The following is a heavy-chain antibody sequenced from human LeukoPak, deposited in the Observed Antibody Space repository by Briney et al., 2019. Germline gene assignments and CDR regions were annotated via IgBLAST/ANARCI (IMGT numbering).Heavy chain of an antibody. V-gene: IGHV3-23*01. CDR1: GFTFASYA. CDR2: ISASAGTT. CDR3: AKDRPLNWGYYFDS. D-gene: IGHD7-27*01. Sequence: PGGSLRLSCAASGFTFASYAMTWVRQAPGKGLEWFSSISASAGTTYYVDSVKGRFTISRDTAKSTMYLQMNSLRADDSAVYYCAKDRPLNWGYYFDSWGQGTLVTVSS. J-gene: IGHJ4*02.